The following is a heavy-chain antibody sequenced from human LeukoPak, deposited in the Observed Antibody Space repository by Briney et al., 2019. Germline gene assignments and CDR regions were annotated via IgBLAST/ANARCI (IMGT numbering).Heavy chain of an antibody. CDR1: GGTFSSYA. CDR3: ARDRGFGSGWFDY. Sequence: GASVKVSCKASGGTFSSYAISWVRQAPGQGLEWMGGIIPIFGTANYAQKFQGRVTITADESTSTAYMELRSLRSDDTAVYYCARDRGFGSGWFDYWGQGTLVTVSS. CDR2: IIPIFGTA. D-gene: IGHD6-19*01. V-gene: IGHV1-69*13. J-gene: IGHJ4*02.